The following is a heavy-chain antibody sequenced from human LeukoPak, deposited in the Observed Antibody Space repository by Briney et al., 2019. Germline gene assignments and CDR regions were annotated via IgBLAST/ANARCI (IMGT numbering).Heavy chain of an antibody. CDR2: IYTSGST. V-gene: IGHV4-4*07. J-gene: IGHJ6*03. CDR3: ARGIVGGYYYYYMDV. CDR1: GGSISSYY. Sequence: PSETLSLTCTVSGGSISSYYWSWIRQPAGRGLEWIGRIYTSGSTNYNPSLKSRVTMSVDTSKNQFSLKLSSVTAADTAVYYCARGIVGGYYYYYMDVWGKGTTVTVSS. D-gene: IGHD1-26*01.